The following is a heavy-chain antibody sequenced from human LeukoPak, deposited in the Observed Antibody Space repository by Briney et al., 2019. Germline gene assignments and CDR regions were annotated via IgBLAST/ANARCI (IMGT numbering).Heavy chain of an antibody. CDR3: ARLTAAAGTFDY. Sequence: GGSLRLSCAASGFIFYDYAMHRVRQPPGKRLEWVSIISGDGGSTYYADSVNGRFTVSRDNSKSSLSLQMNSLRAEDTAVYYCARLTAAAGTFDYWGQGTLVTVSS. J-gene: IGHJ4*02. V-gene: IGHV3-43*02. CDR1: GFIFYDYA. D-gene: IGHD6-13*01. CDR2: ISGDGGST.